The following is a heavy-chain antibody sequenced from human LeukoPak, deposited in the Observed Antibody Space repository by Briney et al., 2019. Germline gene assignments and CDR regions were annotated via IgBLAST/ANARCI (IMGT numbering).Heavy chain of an antibody. CDR1: GGSISSYY. CDR3: ARWGSGYPYYYYGMDV. J-gene: IGHJ6*02. V-gene: IGHV4-59*01. CDR2: IYYSEST. Sequence: SETLSLTCTVSGGSISSYYWSWIRQPPGKGLEWIGYIYYSESTNYNPSLKSRVTISVDTSKNQFSLKLSSVTAADTAVYYCARWGSGYPYYYYGMDVWGQGTTVTVSS. D-gene: IGHD5-12*01.